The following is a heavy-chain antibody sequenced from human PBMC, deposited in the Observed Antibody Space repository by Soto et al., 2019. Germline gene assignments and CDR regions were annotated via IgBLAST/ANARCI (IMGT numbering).Heavy chain of an antibody. CDR2: IIRILGIA. Sequence: QVQLVQSGAEVKKPGSSVKVSCKASGGTFSSYTISWVRQAPGKGLEWMGRIIRILGIANYEQKFQGRVTITADKSTSTAYMELSSLRSEDTAVYYCAGFNIVVVPAAIRPYYYGMDVWGQGTTVTVSS. CDR1: GGTFSSYT. D-gene: IGHD2-2*01. V-gene: IGHV1-69*02. J-gene: IGHJ6*02. CDR3: AGFNIVVVPAAIRPYYYGMDV.